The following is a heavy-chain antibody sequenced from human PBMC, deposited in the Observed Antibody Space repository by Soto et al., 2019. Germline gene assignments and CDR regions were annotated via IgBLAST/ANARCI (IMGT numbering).Heavy chain of an antibody. D-gene: IGHD4-17*01. V-gene: IGHV3-7*01. Sequence: EVQLVESGGGLVQPGGSLRLSCAASGFTFSTYWMSWVRQAAGKGLEWVANIKQDGSEKNYVDSVKGRFTISRDNAKNSLYLQMNSLRAEDTAVYYCATLSHGDYFDSWGQGTPVTVSS. CDR1: GFTFSTYW. CDR2: IKQDGSEK. CDR3: ATLSHGDYFDS. J-gene: IGHJ4*02.